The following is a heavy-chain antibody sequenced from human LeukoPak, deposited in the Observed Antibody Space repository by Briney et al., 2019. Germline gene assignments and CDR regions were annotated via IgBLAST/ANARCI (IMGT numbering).Heavy chain of an antibody. CDR1: GGSISSGGYS. J-gene: IGHJ5*02. V-gene: IGHV4-30-2*01. D-gene: IGHD1-7*01. CDR3: ARDGELEVPNGWFDP. Sequence: SETLSLTCAVSGGSISSGGYSWSWIRQPPGKGLEWIGYIYHSGSTIYNPSLKSRVTMSVDTSKNQFSLKLSSVTAADTAMYYCARDGELEVPNGWFDPWGQGTLVSVSS. CDR2: IYHSGST.